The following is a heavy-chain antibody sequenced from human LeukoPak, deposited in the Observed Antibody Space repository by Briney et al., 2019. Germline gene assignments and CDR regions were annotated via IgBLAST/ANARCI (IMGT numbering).Heavy chain of an antibody. Sequence: GESLQISCKGSGYSFTSNWIGWVRQVPGKGLEWMGIIYPGDSDTRYSPSFQGQVTISADKSISTAHLQWSSLKASDTAMYYCARPVEMATISDAFDIWGQGTMVTVSS. CDR1: GYSFTSNW. CDR3: ARPVEMATISDAFDI. V-gene: IGHV5-51*01. CDR2: IYPGDSDT. J-gene: IGHJ3*02. D-gene: IGHD5-24*01.